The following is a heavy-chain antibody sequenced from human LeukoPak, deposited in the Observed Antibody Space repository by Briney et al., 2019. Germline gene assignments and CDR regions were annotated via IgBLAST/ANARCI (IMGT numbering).Heavy chain of an antibody. J-gene: IGHJ5*01. CDR3: ARDRGSSGWFDY. CDR2: ISYTGST. Sequence: SETLSLTCTVSGGSISSSSYYWGWIRQPPGKGLEWIGIISYTGSTYYNPPLKSRVTISVDTSKNQFSLRLSSVTAADTAVYYCARDRGSSGWFDYWGQGTLVTVSS. CDR1: GGSISSSSYY. V-gene: IGHV4-39*07. D-gene: IGHD6-19*01.